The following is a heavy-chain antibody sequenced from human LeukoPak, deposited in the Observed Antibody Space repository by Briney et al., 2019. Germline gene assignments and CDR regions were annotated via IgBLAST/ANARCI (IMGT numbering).Heavy chain of an antibody. Sequence: SETLSLTCTVSGGSISSINYYWGWIRQPPGKGLEWIGSIFYTWSTYYNPSLKSRVTMSVDTSKNQFSLKLSSVTAADTAVYYCASTRRYCSSTSCQRAFDIWGQGTMVTVSS. CDR1: GGSISSINYY. CDR3: ASTRRYCSSTSCQRAFDI. J-gene: IGHJ3*02. CDR2: IFYTWST. V-gene: IGHV4-39*01. D-gene: IGHD2-2*01.